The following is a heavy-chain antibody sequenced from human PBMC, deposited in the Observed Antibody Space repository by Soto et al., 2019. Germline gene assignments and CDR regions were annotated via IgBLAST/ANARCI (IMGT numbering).Heavy chain of an antibody. J-gene: IGHJ4*02. CDR3: ARVCSGGSCYPGYPDY. V-gene: IGHV1-18*01. Sequence: ASVKVSCKASGYTFTSYGISWVRQAPGQGLEWMGWISAYNGNTNYAQKLQGRVTMTTDTSTSTAYMELRSLRSDDTAVYYCARVCSGGSCYPGYPDYWGQGTRVTVSS. CDR2: ISAYNGNT. CDR1: GYTFTSYG. D-gene: IGHD2-15*01.